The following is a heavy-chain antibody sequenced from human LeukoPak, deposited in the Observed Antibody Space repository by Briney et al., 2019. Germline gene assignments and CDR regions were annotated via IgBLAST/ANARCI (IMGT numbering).Heavy chain of an antibody. Sequence: KPSETLSLTCAVYGGSFSGYYWSWIRQPPGKGLEWIGEINHSGSTNYNPSLKSRVTISVDTSKNQFSLKLSSVTAADTAVYYCAGYQLLRYWGQGTLVTVSS. CDR2: INHSGST. CDR3: AGYQLLRY. CDR1: GGSFSGYY. V-gene: IGHV4-34*01. D-gene: IGHD2-2*01. J-gene: IGHJ4*02.